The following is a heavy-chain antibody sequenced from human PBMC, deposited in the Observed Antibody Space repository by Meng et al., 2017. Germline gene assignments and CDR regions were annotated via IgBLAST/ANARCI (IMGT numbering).Heavy chain of an antibody. V-gene: IGHV1-46*01. D-gene: IGHD5-24*01. Sequence: QVHCVPAGVEWRRPGPSLKISCKDSGYILTRSYVPWVGQAPGQGLEWMGIINPSGGSTSYAQKFQGRVTMTRDTSTSTVYMELSSLRSEDTAVYYCARAAEVATIDFANYWGQGTLVTVSS. CDR1: GYILTRSY. CDR3: ARAAEVATIDFANY. CDR2: INPSGGST. J-gene: IGHJ4*02.